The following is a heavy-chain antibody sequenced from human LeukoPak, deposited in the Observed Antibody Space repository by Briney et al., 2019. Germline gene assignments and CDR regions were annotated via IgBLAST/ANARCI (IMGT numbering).Heavy chain of an antibody. CDR3: VKFVGAKGY. D-gene: IGHD1-26*01. V-gene: IGHV3-23*01. CDR1: GFTFSSYA. J-gene: IGHJ4*02. CDR2: ITNSGGGT. Sequence: GGSLRLSCEASGFTFSSYAMTWVRQAPGKGLEWVSAITNSGGGTYYADSVKGRFTISRDNSKNTLYLQMNSLKAEVTAVYYCVKFVGAKGYWGQGTLVTVSS.